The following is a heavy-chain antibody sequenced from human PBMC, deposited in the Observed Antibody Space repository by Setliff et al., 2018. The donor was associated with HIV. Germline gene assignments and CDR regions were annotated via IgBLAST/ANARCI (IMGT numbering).Heavy chain of an antibody. Sequence: PSETLSLTCSVSGGSINRGNYYWTWIRQSAGKGLEWIGHFHITGNTDYNPSLQSRVTISLDTARNQFFLELTSVTATDTAVYYCARRPLFGVVIPSVAKMEFDYWGQGTLVTVS. CDR2: FHITGNT. D-gene: IGHD3-3*01. CDR3: ARRPLFGVVIPSVAKMEFDY. CDR1: GGSINRGNYY. V-gene: IGHV4-61*09. J-gene: IGHJ4*02.